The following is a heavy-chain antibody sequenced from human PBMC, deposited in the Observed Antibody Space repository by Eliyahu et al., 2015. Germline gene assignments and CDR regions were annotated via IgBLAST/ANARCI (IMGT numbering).Heavy chain of an antibody. CDR2: IHRRSSYI. J-gene: IGHJ6*04. D-gene: IGHD1-26*01. CDR1: GFNFSNCT. Sequence: EVQVVESGGGLVKPGGSLRLSCEVSGFNFSNCTLTWVRQAPGKGLEWVSSIHRRSSYIHYADSVKGRFTISRDDAKNSLYLEMDSLRAEDTALYYCASRFWSGGGLDVWGKGTTVTVSS. V-gene: IGHV3-21*01. CDR3: ASRFWSGGGLDV.